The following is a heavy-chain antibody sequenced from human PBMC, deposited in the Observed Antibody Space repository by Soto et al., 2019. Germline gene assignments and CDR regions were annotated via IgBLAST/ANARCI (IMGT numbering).Heavy chain of an antibody. D-gene: IGHD6-13*01. V-gene: IGHV4-30-4*01. CDR3: ARERASAGPFDY. J-gene: IGHJ4*02. CDR1: GGSINSGDYY. CDR2: IYYSGST. Sequence: QVQLRESGPGLVKPSQTLSLTCTVSGGSINSGDYYWNWIRQPPGKGLEWIGYIYYSGSTFYNPSLKSRVTMSVDTSKNQFSLKLSSVTAADTALYYCARERASAGPFDYWGQGILVTVSS.